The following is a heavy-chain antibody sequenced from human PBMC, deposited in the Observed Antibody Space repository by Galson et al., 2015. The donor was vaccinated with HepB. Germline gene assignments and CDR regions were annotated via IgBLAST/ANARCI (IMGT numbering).Heavy chain of an antibody. Sequence: SLRLSCAASGFTVSSNYMSWVRQAPGKGLEWVSVIYSGGSTYYADSVKGRFTISRDNSKNTLYLQMNSLRAEDTAVYYCAKVTEYYYDSSGYPDYWGQGTLVTVSS. J-gene: IGHJ4*02. CDR1: GFTVSSNY. CDR3: AKVTEYYYDSSGYPDY. D-gene: IGHD3-22*01. CDR2: IYSGGST. V-gene: IGHV3-53*01.